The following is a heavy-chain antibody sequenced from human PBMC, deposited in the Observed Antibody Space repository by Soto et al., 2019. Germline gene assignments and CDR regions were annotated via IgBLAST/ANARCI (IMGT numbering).Heavy chain of an antibody. CDR1: GGTFSSYA. CDR3: ARATQTKHYYDSSGYYGIDY. V-gene: IGHV1-69*06. CDR2: IIPIFGTA. J-gene: IGHJ4*02. D-gene: IGHD3-22*01. Sequence: PSVKVSCKALGGTFSSYAISWVRQAPEQGLEWLGGIIPIFGTANYAQKFQGRVTITADKSTSTSYMELSSLRSEDTAVYYCARATQTKHYYDSSGYYGIDYWGQGTLVTVSS.